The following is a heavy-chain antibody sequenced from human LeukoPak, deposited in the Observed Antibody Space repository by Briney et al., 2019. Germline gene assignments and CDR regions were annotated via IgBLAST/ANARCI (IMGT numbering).Heavy chain of an antibody. V-gene: IGHV3-21*04. CDR2: ITTSSSYI. Sequence: GGSLRLSCAASGFTFSSYSMNWVRQAPGKGLEWVSSITTSSSYIYYADSVKGRFTVSRYNAKNSLYLQMNSLRAEDTAVYYCARGPPNTALLRYYFDYWGQGTLVTVSS. D-gene: IGHD5-18*01. CDR1: GFTFSSYS. CDR3: ARGPPNTALLRYYFDY. J-gene: IGHJ4*02.